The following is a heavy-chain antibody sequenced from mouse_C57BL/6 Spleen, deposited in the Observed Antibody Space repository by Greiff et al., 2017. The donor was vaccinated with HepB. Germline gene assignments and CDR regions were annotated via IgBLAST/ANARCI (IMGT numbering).Heavy chain of an antibody. D-gene: IGHD2-3*01. CDR2: ISYDGSN. CDR3: AIIYDGYSGFAD. V-gene: IGHV3-6*01. Sequence: VQLQQSGPGLVKPSQSLSLTCSVTGYSITSGYYWNWIRQFPGNKLEWLGYISYDGSNNYNPSLKNRIPITRDTSKNQFCLKLNSVTTEDTATYYCAIIYDGYSGFADWGKGTLVTVSA. J-gene: IGHJ3*01. CDR1: GYSITSGYY.